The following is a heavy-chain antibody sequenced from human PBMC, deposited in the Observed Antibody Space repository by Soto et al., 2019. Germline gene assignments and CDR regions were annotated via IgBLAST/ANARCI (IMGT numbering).Heavy chain of an antibody. CDR3: AKVESIAAAGTLDY. J-gene: IGHJ4*02. CDR2: ISYDGSNK. Sequence: QVQLVESGGGVVQPGRSLRLSCAASGFTFSSYGMHWVRRAPGKGLEWVAVISYDGSNKYYADSVKGRFTISRDNSKNTLYLQMNSLRAEDTAVYYCAKVESIAAAGTLDYWGQGTLVTVSS. V-gene: IGHV3-30*18. CDR1: GFTFSSYG. D-gene: IGHD6-13*01.